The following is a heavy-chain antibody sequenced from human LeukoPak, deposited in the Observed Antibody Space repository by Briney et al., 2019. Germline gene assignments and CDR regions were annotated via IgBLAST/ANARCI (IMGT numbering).Heavy chain of an antibody. CDR2: ISSSSSYI. CDR1: GFTFSSYS. V-gene: IGHV3-21*01. CDR3: ARAKRLRLGELSCPLDY. D-gene: IGHD3-16*02. Sequence: GGSLRLPCAASGFTFSSYSMTWVRQAPGKGLEWVSSISSSSSYIYYADSVKGRFTISRDNAKNSLYLQMNSPRAEDTAVYYCARAKRLRLGELSCPLDYWGQGTLVTVSS. J-gene: IGHJ4*02.